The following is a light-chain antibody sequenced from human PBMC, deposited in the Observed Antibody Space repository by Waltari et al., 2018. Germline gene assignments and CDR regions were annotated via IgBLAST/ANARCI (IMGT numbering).Light chain of an antibody. V-gene: IGKV4-1*01. CDR3: QPSHSTPRP. J-gene: IGKJ2*01. Sequence: DIVLTQSPDFLAVSLGERASINCRSSQSVLFSSNNQNYLSWYQQNPGQPPKLLFYWASTRGAGGPERFSGRGSGTDFTLTLSRQQAEDVAVYYLQPSHSTPRPFGRGSELEIK. CDR2: WAS. CDR1: QSVLFSSNNQNY.